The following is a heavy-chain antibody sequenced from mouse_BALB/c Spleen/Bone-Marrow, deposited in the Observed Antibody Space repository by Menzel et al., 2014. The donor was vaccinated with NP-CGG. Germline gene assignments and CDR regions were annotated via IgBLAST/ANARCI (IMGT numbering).Heavy chain of an antibody. D-gene: IGHD1-1*01. Sequence: QVQLQQSGAELARPGASVKMSCQASGYTFTRYTMHWEKQRPGHGLEWIGYINPSSAYTNYNQKFKDKATLTADKSSSTAYMQLSSLTSEDSAVYYCTIRYYAMDYWGQGTSVTVSS. J-gene: IGHJ4*01. CDR2: INPSSAYT. V-gene: IGHV1-4*01. CDR3: TIRYYAMDY. CDR1: GYTFTRYT.